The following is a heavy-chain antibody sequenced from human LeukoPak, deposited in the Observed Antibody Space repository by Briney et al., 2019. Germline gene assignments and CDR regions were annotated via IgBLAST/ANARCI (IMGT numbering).Heavy chain of an antibody. Sequence: PSETLSLTCNVSGASMSSDGYYWTWIRRPAGKGLEWIGRIYSGGSTNYNPSLKSRVTLSVDTSKNRLSLKLSYVTAADTAVYYCASAGHCANGVCRNWFGPWGQGILVTVSS. CDR3: ASAGHCANGVCRNWFGP. CDR1: GASMSSDGYY. J-gene: IGHJ5*02. V-gene: IGHV4-61*02. D-gene: IGHD2-8*01. CDR2: IYSGGST.